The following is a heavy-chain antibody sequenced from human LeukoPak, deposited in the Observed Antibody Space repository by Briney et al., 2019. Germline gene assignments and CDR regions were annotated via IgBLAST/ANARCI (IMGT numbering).Heavy chain of an antibody. D-gene: IGHD1-26*01. V-gene: IGHV3-7*03. CDR2: IKQDGSEK. Sequence: GGSLRLSCAASRFTFSSYWMSWVRQAPGKGLEWVANIKQDGSEKYYVDSVKGRFTISRDNTKNSLYLQMNSLRAEDTAVYYCARVSGNYYRWFDSWGQGTLVTVSS. CDR1: RFTFSSYW. J-gene: IGHJ5*01. CDR3: ARVSGNYYRWFDS.